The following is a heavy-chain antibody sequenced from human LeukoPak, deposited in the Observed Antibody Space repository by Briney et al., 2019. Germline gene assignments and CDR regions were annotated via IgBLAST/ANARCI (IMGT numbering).Heavy chain of an antibody. CDR2: MNPDTGGT. V-gene: IGHV1-2*02. CDR1: GYRFNVNY. Sequence: ASVKLSCAASGYRFNVNYIHWVRQAPGQGLEWMGWMNPDTGGTNFAQRFQGRVTMTRDTSIRTAYMELTRLTSDDTAVYYCARGAGSGWFDYWGQGTMVTVSS. D-gene: IGHD6-25*01. J-gene: IGHJ4*02. CDR3: ARGAGSGWFDY.